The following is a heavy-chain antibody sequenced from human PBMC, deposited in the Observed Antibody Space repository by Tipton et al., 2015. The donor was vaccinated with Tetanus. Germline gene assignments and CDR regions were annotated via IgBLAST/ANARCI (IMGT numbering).Heavy chain of an antibody. D-gene: IGHD3-16*01. Sequence: TLSLTCTVSGGSVSGGDYHWSWIRQPPGKGLEWIGYSHYSGSTSSNPSLKSRVTISLDTSKNQFSLKLTSVTAADTAVYYCARIGVSTDAYYFDFWGPGTLVTVSS. V-gene: IGHV4-61*08. CDR3: ARIGVSTDAYYFDF. CDR1: GGSVSGGDYH. CDR2: SHYSGST. J-gene: IGHJ4*02.